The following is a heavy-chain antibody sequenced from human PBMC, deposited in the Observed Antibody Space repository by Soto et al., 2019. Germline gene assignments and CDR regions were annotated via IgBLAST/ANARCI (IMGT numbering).Heavy chain of an antibody. J-gene: IGHJ6*02. CDR3: TTGPYYYGSGSYYNVSFYYYGMDV. CDR1: GFTFSNAW. D-gene: IGHD3-10*01. V-gene: IGHV3-15*01. Sequence: VGSLRLSCAASGFTFSNAWMSWVRQAPGKGLEWVGRIKSKTDGGATDYAAPVKGRFTISRDDSKNTLYLQMNSLKTEDTAIYYCTTGPYYYGSGSYYNVSFYYYGMDVWGQGTTVTVSS. CDR2: IKSKTDGGAT.